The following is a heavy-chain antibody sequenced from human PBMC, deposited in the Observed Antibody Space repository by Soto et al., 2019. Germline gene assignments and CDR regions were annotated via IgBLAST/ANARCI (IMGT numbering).Heavy chain of an antibody. Sequence: HPGGSLRLSCAASGFTFSSYAMHWVRQAPGKGLEWVAVISYDGSNKYYADSVKGRFTISRDNSKNTLYLQMNSLRAEDTAVYYCARRGELERRGAFDIWGQGTMVTVSS. V-gene: IGHV3-30-3*01. D-gene: IGHD1-1*01. CDR1: GFTFSSYA. CDR2: ISYDGSNK. J-gene: IGHJ3*02. CDR3: ARRGELERRGAFDI.